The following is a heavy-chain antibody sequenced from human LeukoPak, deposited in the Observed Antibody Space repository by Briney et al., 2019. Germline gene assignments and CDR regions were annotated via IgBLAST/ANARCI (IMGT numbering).Heavy chain of an antibody. CDR2: IIPIFGTA. D-gene: IGHD2-15*01. J-gene: IGHJ4*02. V-gene: IGHV1-69*05. CDR1: GYTFTGYY. Sequence: SVKVSCKASGYTFTGYYMHWVRQAPGQGLEWMGGIIPIFGTANYAQKFQGRVTITTDESTSTAYMELSSLRSEDTAVYYCASSSEIATGYCSGGSCYSFDYWGQGTLVTVSS. CDR3: ASSSEIATGYCSGGSCYSFDY.